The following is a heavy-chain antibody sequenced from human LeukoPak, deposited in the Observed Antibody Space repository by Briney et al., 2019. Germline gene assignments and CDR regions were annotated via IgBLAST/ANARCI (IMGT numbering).Heavy chain of an antibody. Sequence: PSQTLSLTCTVSGGSISSGGYYWSWIRQHPGKGLEWIGYIYYSGSNYYNPSPKSRVTISVDTSKNQFSLKLSSVTAADTAVYYCARLRITIFGVVIDSRRAWFDPWGQGTLVTVSS. D-gene: IGHD3-3*01. CDR2: IYYSGSN. CDR3: ARLRITIFGVVIDSRRAWFDP. J-gene: IGHJ5*02. V-gene: IGHV4-31*03. CDR1: GGSISSGGYY.